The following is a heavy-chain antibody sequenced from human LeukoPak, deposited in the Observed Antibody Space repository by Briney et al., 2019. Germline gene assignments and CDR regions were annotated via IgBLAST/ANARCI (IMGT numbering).Heavy chain of an antibody. V-gene: IGHV4-31*03. CDR2: IYYSGST. Sequence: SQTLSLTCTVSGDSISSGGYYGSWIRQHPGKGLEWIGYIYYSGSTYYNPSLKSRVTISVDTSKNQFSLKLSSVTAADTAVYYCARASSIAARPTQFDPWGQGTLVTVSS. CDR1: GDSISSGGYY. J-gene: IGHJ5*02. CDR3: ARASSIAARPTQFDP. D-gene: IGHD6-6*01.